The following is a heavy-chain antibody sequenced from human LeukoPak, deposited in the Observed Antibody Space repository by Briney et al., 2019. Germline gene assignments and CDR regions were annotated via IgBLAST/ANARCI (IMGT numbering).Heavy chain of an antibody. CDR2: INHSGST. J-gene: IGHJ4*02. CDR1: GGSFSGYY. D-gene: IGHD3-10*01. CDR3: ARGINLKTYYYGSGSFDY. V-gene: IGHV4-34*01. Sequence: SETLSLTCAVYGGSFSGYYWSWIRQPPGKGLEWIGEINHSGSTNYNPSLKSRVTISVDTSKNQFSLKLSSVTAADTAVYYCARGINLKTYYYGSGSFDYWGQGTLVTVSS.